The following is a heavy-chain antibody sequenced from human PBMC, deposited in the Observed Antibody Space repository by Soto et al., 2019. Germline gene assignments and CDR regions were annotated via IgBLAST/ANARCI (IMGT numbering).Heavy chain of an antibody. Sequence: EVQVLESGGGLVQPGGSLRLSCAGSGFTFINYAMNWVRQAPGKGVEWVSSISGGGDAAFLPDSVRGRFTISSDNSKNTVTLQLNRLGVDDTAVYYCASRILGSTTRPSYLDVDLWGRGTLVTVSS. CDR3: ASRILGSTTRPSYLDVDL. CDR2: ISGGGDAA. J-gene: IGHJ2*01. D-gene: IGHD7-27*01. V-gene: IGHV3-23*01. CDR1: GFTFINYA.